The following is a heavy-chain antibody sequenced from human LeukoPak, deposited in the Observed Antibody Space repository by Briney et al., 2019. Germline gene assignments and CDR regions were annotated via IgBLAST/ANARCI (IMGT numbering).Heavy chain of an antibody. V-gene: IGHV3-23*01. CDR1: GFTLSSYA. J-gene: IGHJ5*02. D-gene: IGHD3-10*01. CDR2: ISGSGGST. Sequence: GGSLRLSCAASGFTLSSYAMSWGRQPPGKGLEWVSAISGSGGSTYYADSVKGRFTISRDNSKHTLYLPMNSLRAEDTAVYYCAKDPAAALWFGELFFDPWGRGTLVTVSS. CDR3: AKDPAAALWFGELFFDP.